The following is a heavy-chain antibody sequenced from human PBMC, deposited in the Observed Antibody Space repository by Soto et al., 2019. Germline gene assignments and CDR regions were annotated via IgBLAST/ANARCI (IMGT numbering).Heavy chain of an antibody. V-gene: IGHV4-31*03. D-gene: IGHD5-18*01. Sequence: PSETLSLTCTVSGGSISSGGYYWSWIRQRPGKGLEWIGYIYYSGSTYYNPSLKSRVTISVDTSKNQFSLKLSSVTAADTAVYYCARDGRDGYSHWGQGTLVTVSS. CDR3: ARDGRDGYSH. J-gene: IGHJ4*02. CDR2: IYYSGST. CDR1: GGSISSGGYY.